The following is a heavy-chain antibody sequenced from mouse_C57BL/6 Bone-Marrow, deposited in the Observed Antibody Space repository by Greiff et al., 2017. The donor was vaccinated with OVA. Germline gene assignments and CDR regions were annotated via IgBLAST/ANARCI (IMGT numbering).Heavy chain of an antibody. CDR2: IDPENGDT. V-gene: IGHV14-4*01. CDR3: TTPYDGYLYYAMDY. D-gene: IGHD2-3*01. Sequence: VHVKQSGAELVRPGASVKLSCTASGFNIKDDYMHWVKQRPEQGLEWIGWIDPENGDTAYASKFQGKATITADTSSNTAYLHLSSLTSEDTAVYYCTTPYDGYLYYAMDYWGQGTSVTVSS. CDR1: GFNIKDDY. J-gene: IGHJ4*01.